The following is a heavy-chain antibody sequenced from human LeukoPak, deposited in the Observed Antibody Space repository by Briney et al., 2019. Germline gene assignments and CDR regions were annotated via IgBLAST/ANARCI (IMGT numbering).Heavy chain of an antibody. CDR2: IYYSGST. J-gene: IGHJ4*02. V-gene: IGHV4-59*12. CDR1: GGSISSYY. Sequence: SETLSLPCTVSGGSISSYYWSWIRQPPGKGLEWIGYIYYSGSTNYNPSLKSRVTISVDTSKNQFSLKLSSVTAADTAVYYCARVDYGSGSYYYFDYWGQGTLVTVSS. CDR3: ARVDYGSGSYYYFDY. D-gene: IGHD3-10*01.